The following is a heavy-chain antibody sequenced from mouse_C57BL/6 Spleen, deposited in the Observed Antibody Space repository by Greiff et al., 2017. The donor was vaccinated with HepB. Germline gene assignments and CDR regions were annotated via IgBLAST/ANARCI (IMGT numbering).Heavy chain of an antibody. D-gene: IGHD3-1*01. CDR1: GFTFSSYA. J-gene: IGHJ2*01. V-gene: IGHV5-4*01. CDR2: ISDGGSYT. Sequence: EVQLVESGGGLVKPGGSLKLSCAASGFTFSSYAMSWVRQTPEKRLEWVATISDGGSYTYYPDNVKGRFTISRDNAKNNLYLQMSHLKSEDTAMYYCARDRDYLDYWGQGTTLTVSS. CDR3: ARDRDYLDY.